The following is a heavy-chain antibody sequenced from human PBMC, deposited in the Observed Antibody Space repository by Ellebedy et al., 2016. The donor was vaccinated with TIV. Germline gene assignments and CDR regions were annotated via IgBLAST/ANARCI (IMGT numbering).Heavy chain of an antibody. CDR1: GFNFDHYA. J-gene: IGHJ4*02. D-gene: IGHD6-25*01. CDR2: ITGSGSAT. Sequence: GGSLRLXXAASGFNFDHYAMNWVRQAPGKGLEWVSFITGSGSATYYADSLKGHFTISRDFSNNMLYLQMSNLRADDTAVYYCAKDRSSGGFLGYHFDFWGQGTLVTVSS. V-gene: IGHV3-23*01. CDR3: AKDRSSGGFLGYHFDF.